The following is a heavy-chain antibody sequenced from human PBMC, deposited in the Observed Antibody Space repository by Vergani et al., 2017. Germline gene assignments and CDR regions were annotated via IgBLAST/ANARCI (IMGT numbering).Heavy chain of an antibody. CDR3: TRRDWFDP. J-gene: IGHJ5*02. Sequence: VHLVESGGGLVQPGGSLKLSCAASGFTFSGSAMHWVRQASGKGLEWVGRIRSKANSYATAYAASVKGRFTISRDDSKNTAYLQMNSLKTEDAAVYYCTRRDWFDPWGQGTLVTVSS. CDR1: GFTFSGSA. CDR2: IRSKANSYAT. V-gene: IGHV3-73*02.